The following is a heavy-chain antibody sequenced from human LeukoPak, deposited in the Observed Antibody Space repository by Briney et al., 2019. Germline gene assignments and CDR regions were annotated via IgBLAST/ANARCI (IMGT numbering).Heavy chain of an antibody. CDR3: ARGRSIAARPGYFQH. J-gene: IGHJ1*01. CDR1: GYTFTSYY. Sequence: ASVKVSCKASGYTFTSYYMHWVRQAPGQGLEWMGIINPSGGSTSYAQKFQGRVTMTRDTSTSTVYMELNSLRSEDTAVYYCARGRSIAARPGYFQHWGQGTLVTVPS. V-gene: IGHV1-46*01. D-gene: IGHD6-6*01. CDR2: INPSGGST.